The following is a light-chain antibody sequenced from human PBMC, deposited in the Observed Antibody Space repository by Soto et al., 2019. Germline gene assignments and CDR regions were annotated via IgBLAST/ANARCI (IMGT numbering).Light chain of an antibody. CDR2: EVS. Sequence: QSALAQPASVSGSPGPTIPISCTGTRTDIGGYNLVSWYQHHPGKAPKLLIHEVSNRPSGISNRFSGSKSDNMASLTNSGLRAEDESDYYCSAYSAGNSLLVFGSGTKV. J-gene: IGLJ1*01. CDR3: SAYSAGNSLLV. CDR1: RTDIGGYNL. V-gene: IGLV2-14*01.